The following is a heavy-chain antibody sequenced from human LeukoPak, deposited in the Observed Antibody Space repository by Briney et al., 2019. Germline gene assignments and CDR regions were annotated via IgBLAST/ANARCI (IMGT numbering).Heavy chain of an antibody. J-gene: IGHJ4*02. V-gene: IGHV4-59*01. CDR3: ARAESSGWSYYFDY. D-gene: IGHD6-19*01. CDR2: IYYSGST. CDR1: GGSINSYY. Sequence: SETLSLTCTVSGGSINSYYWSWIRQPPGKGLEWIGYIYYSGSTNYNPSLKSRVTISVDTSKNQFSLKLSSVTAADAAVYYCARAESSGWSYYFDYWGQGTLVTVSS.